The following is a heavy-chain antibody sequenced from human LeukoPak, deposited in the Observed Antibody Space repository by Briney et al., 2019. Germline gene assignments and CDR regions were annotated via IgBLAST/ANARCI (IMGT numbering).Heavy chain of an antibody. CDR2: ISGSGGST. CDR3: FSSSWYPNWFDP. Sequence: PGGSLRLSYAASGFTFSSYAMSWVRQAPGKGQERVSAISGSGGSTYYADSVKGRFTISRDNSKNTLYLQMNSLRAEDTAVYYCFSSSWYPNWFDPWGQGTLVTVSS. D-gene: IGHD6-13*01. V-gene: IGHV3-23*01. J-gene: IGHJ5*02. CDR1: GFTFSSYA.